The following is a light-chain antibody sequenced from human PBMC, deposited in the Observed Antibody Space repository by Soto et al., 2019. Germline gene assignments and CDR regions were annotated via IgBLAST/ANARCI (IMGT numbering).Light chain of an antibody. Sequence: EIVMTQSPAALSVSPGERATLSCRASQSVGSNLAWYQQKPGQAPRLLIYGASTRATGIPARFSGSGSGTDFTLTISSLQSEDFAIYYCQHYNDWPLTFGGGTNVEI. J-gene: IGKJ4*01. CDR3: QHYNDWPLT. V-gene: IGKV3-15*01. CDR1: QSVGSN. CDR2: GAS.